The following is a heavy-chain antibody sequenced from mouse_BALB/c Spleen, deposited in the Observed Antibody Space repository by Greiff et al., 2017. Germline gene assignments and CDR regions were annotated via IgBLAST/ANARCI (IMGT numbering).Heavy chain of an antibody. CDR3: ARRPSFYYAMDY. V-gene: IGHV1-54*01. Sequence: VQLQQSGAELVRPGTSVKVSCKASGYAFTNYLIEWVKQRPGQGLEWIGVINPGSGGTNYNEKFKGKATLTADKSSSTAYMQLSSLTSEDSAVYYCARRPSFYYAMDYWGQGTSVTVSS. J-gene: IGHJ4*01. CDR1: GYAFTNYL. CDR2: INPGSGGT.